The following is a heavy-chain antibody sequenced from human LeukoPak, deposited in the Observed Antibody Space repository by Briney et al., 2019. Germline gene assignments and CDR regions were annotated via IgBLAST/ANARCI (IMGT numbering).Heavy chain of an antibody. CDR1: GVSVGRFC. Sequence: SETLSLTCSASGVSVGRFCWTWVRQPVGKGLEWIGRICATGSTIYNPSLKSRVTMSKDTSRNQFSLHLTSVTAADTAVYYCARDDYDDSTRGLDYWGQGALVTVSS. CDR2: ICATGST. CDR3: ARDDYDDSTRGLDY. V-gene: IGHV4-4*07. D-gene: IGHD4-17*01. J-gene: IGHJ4*02.